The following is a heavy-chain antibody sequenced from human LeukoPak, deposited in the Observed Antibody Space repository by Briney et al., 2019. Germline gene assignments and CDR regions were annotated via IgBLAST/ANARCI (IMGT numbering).Heavy chain of an antibody. Sequence: PGGSLRLSCAASGFTFSSYGMHWVRQAPGKGLEWVAVISYDGSNKYYADSVKGRFTISRDNSKNTLYLQMNSLRAEDTAVYYCARDREVATAWDYWGQGTLVTVSS. D-gene: IGHD5-12*01. CDR2: ISYDGSNK. J-gene: IGHJ4*02. CDR3: ARDREVATAWDY. CDR1: GFTFSSYG. V-gene: IGHV3-30*03.